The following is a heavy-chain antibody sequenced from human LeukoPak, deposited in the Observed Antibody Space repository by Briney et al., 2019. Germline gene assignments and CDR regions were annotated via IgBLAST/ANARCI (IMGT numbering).Heavy chain of an antibody. CDR2: IKQDGSVK. CDR1: GFTFSSYW. Sequence: GGSLRLSCAASGFTFSSYWMSWVRQAPGKGLEWVANIKQDGSVKYYVDSVKGRFTISRDNAKDSLYLQMNSLRAEDTAVYYCARDSGMATIHYFDYWGQGTLVTVSS. J-gene: IGHJ4*02. D-gene: IGHD5-24*01. CDR3: ARDSGMATIHYFDY. V-gene: IGHV3-7*01.